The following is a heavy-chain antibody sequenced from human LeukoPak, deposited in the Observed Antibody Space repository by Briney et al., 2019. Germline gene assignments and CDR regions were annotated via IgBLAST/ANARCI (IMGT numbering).Heavy chain of an antibody. CDR1: GLTYSNYA. Sequence: PGRSLRLSFAASGLTYSNYAMHWVRQDPGKGLELVAVISYDGINKYSADSVKGRFTISRDNSKNTLYLQMNSLRYEDTAVYYCAKDDGSSGWSQSDYWGQGTLVTVSS. D-gene: IGHD6-19*01. V-gene: IGHV3-30*18. J-gene: IGHJ4*02. CDR2: ISYDGINK. CDR3: AKDDGSSGWSQSDY.